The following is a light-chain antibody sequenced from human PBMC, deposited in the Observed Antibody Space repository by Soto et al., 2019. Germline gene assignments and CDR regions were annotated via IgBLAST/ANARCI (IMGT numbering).Light chain of an antibody. J-gene: IGLJ3*02. Sequence: NFMLTQPHSVSESPGKTVTISCTRSSGSIASYYVQWYRQRPGSAPTTVIYEHNQRPSGVPGRFSGFIDSSSNSASLTISGLKTEDEADYYCQSYDNTNQVFGGGTKSPS. CDR2: EHN. CDR3: QSYDNTNQV. CDR1: SGSIASYY. V-gene: IGLV6-57*03.